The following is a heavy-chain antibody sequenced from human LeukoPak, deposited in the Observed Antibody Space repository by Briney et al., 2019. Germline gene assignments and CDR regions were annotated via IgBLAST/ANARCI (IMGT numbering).Heavy chain of an antibody. V-gene: IGHV4-39*01. CDR2: IYYSGST. J-gene: IGHJ3*02. Sequence: SETLSLTCTVSGGSISSSSYYWGWIRQPPGKGLEWIGSIYYSGSTYYNPSLKSRVTISVDTSKNQFSLKLSSVTAADTAVYYCRKDIVVWWERPGAFDIWGQGTMVTVSS. CDR3: RKDIVVWWERPGAFDI. D-gene: IGHD2-15*01. CDR1: GGSISSSSYY.